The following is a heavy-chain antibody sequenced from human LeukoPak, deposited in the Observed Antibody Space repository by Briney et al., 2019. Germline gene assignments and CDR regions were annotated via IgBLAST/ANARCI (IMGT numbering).Heavy chain of an antibody. Sequence: GGSLRRSSAAPGFTFSDYYMSKISQVSVHLLALVSYISSSGSTIYYADSVKGRFTISRDNAKNSLYLQMNSLRAEDTAVYYCARSTGSRYYYMDVWGKGTTVTVSS. D-gene: IGHD1-14*01. J-gene: IGHJ6*03. CDR3: ARSTGSRYYYMDV. CDR1: GFTFSDYY. V-gene: IGHV3-11*01. CDR2: ISSSGSTI.